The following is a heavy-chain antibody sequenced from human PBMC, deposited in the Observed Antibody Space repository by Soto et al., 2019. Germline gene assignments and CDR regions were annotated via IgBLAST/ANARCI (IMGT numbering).Heavy chain of an antibody. CDR1: GFTFSSYW. CDR2: IKQDGSEK. J-gene: IGHJ4*02. D-gene: IGHD3-22*01. V-gene: IGHV3-7*03. CDR3: ARVGPFYDSSGYYPYYFDY. Sequence: QSGGSLRLSCAASGFTFSSYWMSWVRQAPGKGLEWVANIKQDGSEKYYVDSVKGRFTISRDNAKNSLYLQMNSLRAEDTAVYYCARVGPFYDSSGYYPYYFDYWGQGTLVTVSS.